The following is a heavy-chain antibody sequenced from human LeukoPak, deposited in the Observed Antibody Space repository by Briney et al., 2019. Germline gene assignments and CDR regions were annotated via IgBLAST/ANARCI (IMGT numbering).Heavy chain of an antibody. D-gene: IGHD2-15*01. CDR2: IDNSGSP. CDR1: GGSISSGDYY. Sequence: PSQTLSLTCTVSGGSISSGDYYWTWVRQPPGKGLEWIGNIDNSGSPNYNPSLKGRVTISADTSKNQFSLRLSSVIAADTAMYYCARLKKSYLGICLKDSCYFSWIDPWGQGTRVTVSS. CDR3: ARLKKSYLGICLKDSCYFSWIDP. J-gene: IGHJ5*02. V-gene: IGHV4-61*08.